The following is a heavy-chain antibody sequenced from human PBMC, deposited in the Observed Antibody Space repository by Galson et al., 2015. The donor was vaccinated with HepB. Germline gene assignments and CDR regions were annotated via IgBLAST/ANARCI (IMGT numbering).Heavy chain of an antibody. CDR1: GFIFSDSA. J-gene: IGHJ4*02. Sequence: SMRLSCAASGFIFSDSALHWVRQASGKGLEWVDRIRSKGNNYATAYAASVKGRFTISRDDSKNTAYLQMDSLKTEDTAVYYCTSPRYSSGWYGFGWGQGTLVTVSS. D-gene: IGHD6-19*01. CDR3: TSPRYSSGWYGFG. CDR2: IRSKGNNYAT. V-gene: IGHV3-73*01.